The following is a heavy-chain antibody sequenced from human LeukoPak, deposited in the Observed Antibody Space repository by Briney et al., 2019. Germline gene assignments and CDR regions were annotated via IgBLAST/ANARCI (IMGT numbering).Heavy chain of an antibody. CDR3: ARGGPAGITIFGVVISAGAFDI. CDR2: ISSTSSTI. CDR1: GFTFSSYS. V-gene: IGHV3-48*04. Sequence: GGSLRLSCAASGFTFSSYSMNWVRQAPGKGLEWVSYISSTSSTIYYADSVKGRFTISRDNAKNSLYLQMNSLRAEDTAVYYCARGGPAGITIFGVVISAGAFDIWGQGTMVTVSS. J-gene: IGHJ3*02. D-gene: IGHD3-3*01.